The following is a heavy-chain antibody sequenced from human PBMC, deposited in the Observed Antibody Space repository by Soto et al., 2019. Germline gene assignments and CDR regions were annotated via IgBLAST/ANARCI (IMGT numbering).Heavy chain of an antibody. D-gene: IGHD3-22*01. J-gene: IGHJ6*02. CDR3: TRETQIVVVTYYYYGMDV. Sequence: GGSLRLSCVVSGFTFSDHYMDWVRQAPGKGLEWVGRIRDKPMGYTTEYAASVKGRFTISRDDSKSIAYLQMNSPKTEDTAVYYCTRETQIVVVTYYYYGMDVWGQGTTVTVSS. CDR1: GFTFSDHY. CDR2: IRDKPMGYTT. V-gene: IGHV3-72*01.